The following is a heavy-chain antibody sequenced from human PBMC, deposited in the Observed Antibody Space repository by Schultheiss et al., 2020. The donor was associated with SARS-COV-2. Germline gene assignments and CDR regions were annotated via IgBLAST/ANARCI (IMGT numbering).Heavy chain of an antibody. CDR3: ARMVVPAASSPVDY. CDR1: GFTFSTYT. D-gene: IGHD2-2*01. CDR2: ISSRGTYI. J-gene: IGHJ4*02. Sequence: GGSLRLSCAASGFTFSTYTMNWVRQAPGKGLEWVSSISSRGTYIYYADSVKGRFTISRDNAKNSLYLQMNSLRAEDTAVYYCARMVVPAASSPVDYWGQGTLVTVSS. V-gene: IGHV3-21*01.